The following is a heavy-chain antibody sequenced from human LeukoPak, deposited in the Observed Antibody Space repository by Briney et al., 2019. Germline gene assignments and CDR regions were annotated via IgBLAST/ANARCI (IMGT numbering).Heavy chain of an antibody. D-gene: IGHD2-15*01. V-gene: IGHV4-30-2*01. Sequence: SQTLSLTCAVSGGSISSGGYSWSWIRQPPGKGLEWIGYIYHSGSTYYNPSLKSRVTISVDRSKNQFSLKLSSVTAADTAVYHCVRHVAPDMDYFDYWGQGTLVTVSS. CDR2: IYHSGST. J-gene: IGHJ4*02. CDR1: GGSISSGGYS. CDR3: VRHVAPDMDYFDY.